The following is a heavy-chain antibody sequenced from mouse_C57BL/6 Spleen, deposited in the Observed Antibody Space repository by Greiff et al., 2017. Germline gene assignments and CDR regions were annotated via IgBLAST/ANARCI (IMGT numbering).Heavy chain of an antibody. CDR3: ARRGYSNFYYAMDY. D-gene: IGHD2-5*01. CDR2: IYPGSGST. J-gene: IGHJ4*01. CDR1: GYTFTSYW. V-gene: IGHV1-55*01. Sequence: VQLQQPGAELVKPGASVKMSCKASGYTFTSYWITWVKQRPGQGLEWIGDIYPGSGSTNYNEKFKSKATLTVDTSSSPAYMQHSSLTSEDSAVYYCARRGYSNFYYAMDYWGQGTSVTVSS.